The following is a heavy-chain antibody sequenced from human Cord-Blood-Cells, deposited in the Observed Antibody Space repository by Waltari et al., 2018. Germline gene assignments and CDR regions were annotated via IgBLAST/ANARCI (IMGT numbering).Heavy chain of an antibody. CDR2: MNPNSGNT. Sequence: QVQLVQSGAEVKQPGASVKVYCKAAGYTFTSYETNWVLQATGQGLEWMGWMNPNSGNTGYAQKFQGRVTITRNTSISTAYMELSSLRSEDTAVYYCARLVGATNAFDIWGQGTMVTVSS. V-gene: IGHV1-8*03. D-gene: IGHD1-26*01. CDR1: GYTFTSYE. J-gene: IGHJ3*02. CDR3: ARLVGATNAFDI.